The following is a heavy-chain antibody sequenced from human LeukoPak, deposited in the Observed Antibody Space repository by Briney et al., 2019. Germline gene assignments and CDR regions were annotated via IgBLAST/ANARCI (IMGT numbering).Heavy chain of an antibody. D-gene: IGHD2-2*02. CDR3: AREVGYCSSTSCYTWFDP. CDR1: GDSISSGSFY. V-gene: IGHV4-61*02. CDR2: IYTSGST. J-gene: IGHJ5*02. Sequence: SETLSLTCTVSGDSISSGSFYWGWIRQPPGKGLEWIGRIYTSGSTNYNPSLKSRVTMSVDTSKNQFSLKLSSVTAADTAVYYCAREVGYCSSTSCYTWFDPWGQGTLVTVSS.